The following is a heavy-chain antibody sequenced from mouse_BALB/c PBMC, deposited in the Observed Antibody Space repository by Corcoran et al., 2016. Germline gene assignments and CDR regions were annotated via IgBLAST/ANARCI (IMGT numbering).Heavy chain of an antibody. D-gene: IGHD1-2*01. CDR3: ARGTATFDY. J-gene: IGHJ2*01. CDR1: GFTFTNYG. Sequence: QIQLVQTGPELKKPRETVSNSCSASGFTFTNYGMNWVQLAPGKGLKGMGWINTYTGEATYAADFKGRFDFSLETSASTAYLQLNNLKNEDMATYFCARGTATFDYWGQGTTLTVSS. V-gene: IGHV9-1*02. CDR2: INTYTGEA.